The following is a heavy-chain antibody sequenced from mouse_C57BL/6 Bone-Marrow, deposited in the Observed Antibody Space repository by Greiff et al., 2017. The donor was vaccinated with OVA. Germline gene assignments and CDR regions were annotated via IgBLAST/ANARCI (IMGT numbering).Heavy chain of an antibody. CDR2: IYPRSGNT. CDR3: ARMVPTTVVAPDFDY. V-gene: IGHV1-81*01. Sequence: QVQLQQSGAELARPGASVELSCKASGYTFTSYGISWVKQRTGQGLEWIGEIYPRSGNTYYNEKFKGKATLTADKSSSTAYMELRSLTSEDSAVYFCARMVPTTVVAPDFDYWGQGTTLTVSS. J-gene: IGHJ2*01. CDR1: GYTFTSYG. D-gene: IGHD1-1*01.